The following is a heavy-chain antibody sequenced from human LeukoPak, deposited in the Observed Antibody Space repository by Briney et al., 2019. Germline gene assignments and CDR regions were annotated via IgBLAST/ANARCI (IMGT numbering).Heavy chain of an antibody. CDR3: PRDVEACDI. Sequence: PGGSLRLSCAASGFTFSSSAMHWVRQAPGKGLEWVAVISYDGSNKYYADSVKGRFTISRDNSKNTLYLQMNSLRAEDTAVYYCPRDVEACDIWGQGTMVTVSS. J-gene: IGHJ3*02. D-gene: IGHD5-24*01. CDR1: GFTFSSSA. CDR2: ISYDGSNK. V-gene: IGHV3-30-3*01.